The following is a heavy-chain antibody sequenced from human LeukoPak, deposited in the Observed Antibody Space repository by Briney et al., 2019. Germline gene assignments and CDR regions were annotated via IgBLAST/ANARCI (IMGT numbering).Heavy chain of an antibody. CDR3: VKSIEDRWTSATTFIPGYLQH. CDR2: IIPIFGTA. V-gene: IGHV1-69*13. J-gene: IGHJ1*01. CDR1: GGTFSSYA. Sequence: SVKVSCKASGGTFSSYAISWVRQAPGQGLEWMGGIIPIFGTANYAQKFQGRVAITADESTSTAYMELSSLRSEDTAVYYCVKSIEDRWTSATTFIPGYLQHWGQGTLVTVSS. D-gene: IGHD4-17*01.